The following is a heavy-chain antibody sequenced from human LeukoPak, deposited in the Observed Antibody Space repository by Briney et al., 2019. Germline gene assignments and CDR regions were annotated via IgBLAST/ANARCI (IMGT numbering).Heavy chain of an antibody. CDR3: ARHGHSTSCKLFDY. J-gene: IGHJ4*02. CDR1: GGSISRYS. V-gene: IGHV4-59*08. D-gene: IGHD6-13*01. CDR2: ISSSGST. Sequence: ASETLSLTCTVSGGSISRYSWSWIRQPPGKGPEWIGCISSSGSTNYNPSLKSPVTISVDTSKNQFSLKLSSVTAADTAVYYCARHGHSTSCKLFDYWGQGTLVTVSS.